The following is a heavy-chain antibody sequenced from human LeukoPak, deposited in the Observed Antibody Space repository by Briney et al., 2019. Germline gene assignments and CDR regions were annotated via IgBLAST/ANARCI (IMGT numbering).Heavy chain of an antibody. CDR2: INPNGGGT. V-gene: IGHV1-2*02. CDR3: ARGAYDSSGYLFDY. D-gene: IGHD3-22*01. J-gene: IGHJ4*02. CDR1: GYTFTGYY. Sequence: ASVTVSCKASGYTFTGYYMHWVRQAPGQGLEWMGWINPNGGGTNYAQKFQGRVTMTRDTSISTAYMELSRLRSDDTAVYYCARGAYDSSGYLFDYWGQGTLVTVSS.